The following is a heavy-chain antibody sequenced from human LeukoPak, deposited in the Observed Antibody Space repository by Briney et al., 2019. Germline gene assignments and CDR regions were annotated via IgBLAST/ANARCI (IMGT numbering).Heavy chain of an antibody. Sequence: GGSLRLSCAASGFTFSSYAMSWVRQAPGKGLEWVSAISGSGGSTYYADSVKGRFTISRDNSKNTLYLQMNSLRAEDTAVYYCGKVELRYFDWLSAGGAFDIWGQGTMVAVSS. V-gene: IGHV3-23*01. CDR2: ISGSGGST. D-gene: IGHD3-9*01. J-gene: IGHJ3*02. CDR3: GKVELRYFDWLSAGGAFDI. CDR1: GFTFSSYA.